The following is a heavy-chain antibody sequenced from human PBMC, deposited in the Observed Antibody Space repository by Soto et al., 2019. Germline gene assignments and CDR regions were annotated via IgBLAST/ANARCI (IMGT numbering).Heavy chain of an antibody. CDR2: ISAYNGNT. V-gene: IGHV1-18*01. CDR1: GYTFTNFG. D-gene: IGHD5-12*01. J-gene: IGHJ2*01. Sequence: ASVKVSCKASGYTFTNFGISWVRQAPGQGLEWMGWISAYNGNTNYAQKLQGRVTMTTDTSTSTAYMELRSLRSDDTAVYYCARKRGYSGYGLWYFDLWGRGTLVTVSS. CDR3: ARKRGYSGYGLWYFDL.